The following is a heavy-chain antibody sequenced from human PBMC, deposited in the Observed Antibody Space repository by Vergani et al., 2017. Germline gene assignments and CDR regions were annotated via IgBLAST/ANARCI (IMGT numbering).Heavy chain of an antibody. D-gene: IGHD3-22*01. CDR1: GFTFSSYA. Sequence: EVQLLESGGGLVQPGGSLRLSCAASGFTFSSYAMSWVRQAPGKGLEWVSAISSSGGSTYYADSVKGRFTISRDNAKNSLYLQMNSLRAEDTAVYYCARQGRYYYDSSGYYVLGYWGQGTLVTVSS. V-gene: IGHV3-23*01. CDR3: ARQGRYYYDSSGYYVLGY. J-gene: IGHJ4*02. CDR2: ISSSGGST.